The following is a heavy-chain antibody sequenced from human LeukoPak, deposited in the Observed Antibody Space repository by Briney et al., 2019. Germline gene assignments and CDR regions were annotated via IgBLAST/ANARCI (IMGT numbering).Heavy chain of an antibody. CDR2: IYHSGST. Sequence: PSETLSLTCTVSGGSISSGGYYWSWIRQPPGKGLEWIGYIYHSGSTYYNPSLKSRVTISVDRSKNQFSLKLSSVTAADTAVYYCARSNWGSFRFNYFDYWGQGTLVTVSS. CDR1: GGSISSGGYY. J-gene: IGHJ4*02. CDR3: ARSNWGSFRFNYFDY. D-gene: IGHD7-27*01. V-gene: IGHV4-30-2*01.